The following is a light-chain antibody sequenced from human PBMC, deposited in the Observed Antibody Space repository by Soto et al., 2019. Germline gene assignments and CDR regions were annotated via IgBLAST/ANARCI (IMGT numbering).Light chain of an antibody. V-gene: IGLV6-57*02. J-gene: IGLJ2*01. CDR3: QSYDSSDPWV. CDR2: EDH. Sequence: NFMLTQPHSVSESPGKTVTISCTGSGGSIASNYVQWYQQRPGSAPTTVIFEDHQRPSGVPDRFSGSIDSSSNSASLTISGLKTEDEADYYCQSYDSSDPWVIGGGTKVTVL. CDR1: GGSIASNY.